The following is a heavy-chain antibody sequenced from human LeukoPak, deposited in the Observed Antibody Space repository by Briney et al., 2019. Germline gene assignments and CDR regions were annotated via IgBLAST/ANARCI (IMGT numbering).Heavy chain of an antibody. CDR3: ARLYSGYGNSSYYEDV. Sequence: ASVKVSCKASGYTFTGYYIHWVRQAPGQGLEWMGWINPNSGGTNYAQKFQGRVTMTRDTSISTAYMELSRLRSDDTAVYYCARLYSGYGNSSYYEDVWGKGTTVTVSS. J-gene: IGHJ6*03. D-gene: IGHD5-12*01. V-gene: IGHV1-2*02. CDR1: GYTFTGYY. CDR2: INPNSGGT.